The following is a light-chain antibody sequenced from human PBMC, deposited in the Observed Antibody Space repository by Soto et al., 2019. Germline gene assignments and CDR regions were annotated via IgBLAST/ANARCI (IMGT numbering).Light chain of an antibody. CDR1: QSITTF. CDR2: DAS. Sequence: DIQMTQSPSTLSASVGDRVSITCRASQSITTFVAWYQQKPGKAPKLLIYDASNLESGVPSRFSGSRSGTEFTLTISSLQPDDIATCYCQQYDTYWTFGQGTKVDIK. V-gene: IGKV1-5*01. J-gene: IGKJ1*01. CDR3: QQYDTYWT.